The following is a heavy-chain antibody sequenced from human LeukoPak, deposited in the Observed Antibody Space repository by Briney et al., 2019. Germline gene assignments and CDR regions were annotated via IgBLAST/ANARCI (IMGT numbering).Heavy chain of an antibody. D-gene: IGHD6-19*01. CDR3: ARDQERSGWYGWFDP. CDR1: GYTFTSYY. Sequence: ASVKVSCKASGYTFTSYYMHWVRQAPGQGLEWMGIINPSGGSTSYAQKFQGRVTMTRDTSTSTVYMELSSLRSEDTAAYYCARDQERSGWYGWFDPWGQGTLVTVSS. CDR2: INPSGGST. V-gene: IGHV1-46*01. J-gene: IGHJ5*02.